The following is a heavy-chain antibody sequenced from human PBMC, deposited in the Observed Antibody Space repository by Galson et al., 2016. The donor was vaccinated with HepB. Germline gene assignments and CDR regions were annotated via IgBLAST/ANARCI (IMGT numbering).Heavy chain of an antibody. CDR3: ARATPWLAGGYYYYVMCF. J-gene: IGHJ6*02. CDR2: TYYRSKWYN. V-gene: IGHV6-1*01. Sequence: CAISGDSVSSNFAAWNWIRQSPSRGLEWLGKTYYRSKWYNDYAVSVKSRITINPDTSKSQFSLQLNSVTPEDTAVYYCARATPWLAGGYYYYVMCFWGQGTTVT. CDR1: GDSVSSNFAA. D-gene: IGHD6-19*01.